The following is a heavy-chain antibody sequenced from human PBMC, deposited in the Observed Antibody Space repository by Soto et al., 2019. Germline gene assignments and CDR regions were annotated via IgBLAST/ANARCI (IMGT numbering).Heavy chain of an antibody. CDR1: GGPFSSYA. CDR2: FIPIFGTA. Sequence: QVQLVQSGAEVKKPGSSVKVSCKASGGPFSSYAISWVRQAPGQGLEWMGGFIPIFGTASYALNFQGRVTITADESTSTAYMEPSSLRSEDTALYYCAGHSSGVPGYYYGMDVWGQGTTVTVTS. V-gene: IGHV1-69*12. J-gene: IGHJ6*02. D-gene: IGHD3-22*01. CDR3: AGHSSGVPGYYYGMDV.